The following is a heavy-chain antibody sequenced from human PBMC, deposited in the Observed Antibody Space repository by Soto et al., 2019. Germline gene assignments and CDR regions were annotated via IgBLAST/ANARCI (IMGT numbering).Heavy chain of an antibody. D-gene: IGHD6-6*01. Sequence: ASVKVSCKASGYTFTSYDINWVRQATGQGLEWMGWMNPNSGNTGYAQKFQGRVTMTRNTSISTAYMELSSLRSEDTAVYYCGRFFFSSSSERSDPPSDTWGQEALVTV. J-gene: IGHJ4*02. CDR3: GRFFFSSSSERSDPPSDT. CDR2: MNPNSGNT. V-gene: IGHV1-8*01. CDR1: GYTFTSYD.